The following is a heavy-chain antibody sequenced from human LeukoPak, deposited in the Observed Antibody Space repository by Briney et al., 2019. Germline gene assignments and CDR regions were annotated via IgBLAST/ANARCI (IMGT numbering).Heavy chain of an antibody. V-gene: IGHV3-23*01. CDR2: ISGSDDST. J-gene: IGHJ3*02. CDR3: AKDLKALITLVRGVILDAFDI. Sequence: GGSLRLSCAASGFTFSSYAMSWVRQAPGKGLEWVSAISGSDDSTYYADSVKGRFTISRDNSKNTLFLQMNSLRAEDTAVYYCAKDLKALITLVRGVILDAFDIWGQGTMVTVSS. CDR1: GFTFSSYA. D-gene: IGHD3-10*01.